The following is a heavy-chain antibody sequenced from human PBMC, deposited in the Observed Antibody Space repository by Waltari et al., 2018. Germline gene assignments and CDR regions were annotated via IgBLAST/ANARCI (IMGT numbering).Heavy chain of an antibody. J-gene: IGHJ4*02. CDR3: AREESGYSSGWYVDY. V-gene: IGHV3-7*01. D-gene: IGHD6-19*01. Sequence: EVQLVESGGGLVQPGGSLSLSCAASGFTFSSFWMSWVRQAPGKGLEWVANIKQDGSEKYYVDSVKGRFTISRDNAKNSLYLQMNSLRAEDTAVYYCAREESGYSSGWYVDYWGQGTLVTVSS. CDR1: GFTFSSFW. CDR2: IKQDGSEK.